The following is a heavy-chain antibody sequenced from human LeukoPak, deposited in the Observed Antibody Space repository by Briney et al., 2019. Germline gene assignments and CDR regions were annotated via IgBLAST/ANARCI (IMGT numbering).Heavy chain of an antibody. CDR3: ARRDHTGRSHAWFDP. V-gene: IGHV4-39*01. J-gene: IGHJ5*02. D-gene: IGHD1-14*01. CDR1: GGSVSTISHF. CDR2: LSDTGTT. Sequence: PSETLSLTCTVSGGSVSTISHFWDWARQPPGKGLEWIVSLSDTGTTYYNPSLESRVTMSVDTSKNQFSLKLTPVTAADTAVYYCARRDHTGRSHAWFDPWGQGTLVTVSS.